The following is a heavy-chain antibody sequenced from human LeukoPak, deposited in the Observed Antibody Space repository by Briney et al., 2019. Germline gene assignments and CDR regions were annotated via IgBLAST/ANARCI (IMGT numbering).Heavy chain of an antibody. V-gene: IGHV4-61*02. CDR2: VYSSGIT. D-gene: IGHD2-2*01. CDR1: GGSISSGSYY. J-gene: IGHJ4*02. Sequence: SETLSLTCTVSGGSISSGSYYWSWIRQPAGKGLEWIGRVYSSGITNYNPSLNSRVTISLDTSREQFSLKLTSVTAADTAVYYCARDPVSHQLPLDYWGQGTLVTVSS. CDR3: ARDPVSHQLPLDY.